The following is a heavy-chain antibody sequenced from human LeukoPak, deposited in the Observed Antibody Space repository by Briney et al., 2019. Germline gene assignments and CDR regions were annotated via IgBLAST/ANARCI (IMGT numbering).Heavy chain of an antibody. CDR2: INPNSGGT. CDR1: GYTFTGYY. J-gene: IGHJ6*03. D-gene: IGHD6-13*01. CDR3: ARVRISSSWYGYHYYYMDV. Sequence: GASVKVSCKASGYTFTGYYMHWVRQAPGQGLEWMGWINPNSGGTNYAQKFQGRVTMTRDTSISTAYMELSRLRSDDTAVYYCARVRISSSWYGYHYYYMDVWGKGTTVTVSS. V-gene: IGHV1-2*02.